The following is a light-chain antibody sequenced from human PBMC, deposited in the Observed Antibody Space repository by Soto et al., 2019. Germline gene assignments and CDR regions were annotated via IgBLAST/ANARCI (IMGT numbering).Light chain of an antibody. CDR2: GAS. Sequence: EIVLTQSPATLSLSPGERATLSCRASQSVGSYLAWYQQKPGQAPRLLIYGASNRAAGIPARFTGSGSGTDFTLTISSLEPEDFALYYCQQRSNWPTFGPGTKVDIK. CDR3: QQRSNWPT. CDR1: QSVGSY. J-gene: IGKJ3*01. V-gene: IGKV3-11*01.